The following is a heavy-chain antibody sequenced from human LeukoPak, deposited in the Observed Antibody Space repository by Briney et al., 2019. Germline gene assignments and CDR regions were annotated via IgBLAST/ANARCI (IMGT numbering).Heavy chain of an antibody. J-gene: IGHJ3*02. V-gene: IGHV1-2*02. CDR3: ARVRITMVQGVIISNGFDN. CDR2: INPNSGGT. Sequence: ASVKVSCKASGYTFTGYYMDWVRQAPGQGLEWMGWINPNSGGTNYAQKFQGRVTMTRDTSISTAYMELSRLRSDDAAVYYCARVRITMVQGVIISNGFDNWGQGTMVTVSS. CDR1: GYTFTGYY. D-gene: IGHD3-10*01.